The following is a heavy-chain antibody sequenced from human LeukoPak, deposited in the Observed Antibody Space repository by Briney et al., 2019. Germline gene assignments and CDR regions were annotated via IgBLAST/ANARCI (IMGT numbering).Heavy chain of an antibody. J-gene: IGHJ4*02. CDR2: INPKNGGA. D-gene: IGHD6-19*01. V-gene: IGHV1-2*02. CDR1: GYTFTGYY. Sequence: ASVKVSCKASGYTFTGYYMHWVRLAPGQGLEWMGWINPKNGGANYARKFQGRVSMTRDTSISTAYMELGSLNSDDTALYYCARVWGSSAWYGLDLWGQGTLVTVSS. CDR3: ARVWGSSAWYGLDL.